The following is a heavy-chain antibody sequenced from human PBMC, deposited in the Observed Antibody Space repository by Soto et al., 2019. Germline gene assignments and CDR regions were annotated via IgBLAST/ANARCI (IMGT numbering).Heavy chain of an antibody. CDR2: IRSSSSTI. CDR1: GFTFSSYS. J-gene: IGHJ4*02. Sequence: EVQLVESGGGLVQPGGSLRLSCAASGFTFSSYSMNWVRQAPGKGLEWVSYIRSSSSTIYYADSVKGRFTISRDNAKNSLYLQMNSLRAEDTAVYYCASWSTTVTYFDYWGQGTLVTVSS. CDR3: ASWSTTVTYFDY. V-gene: IGHV3-48*01. D-gene: IGHD4-17*01.